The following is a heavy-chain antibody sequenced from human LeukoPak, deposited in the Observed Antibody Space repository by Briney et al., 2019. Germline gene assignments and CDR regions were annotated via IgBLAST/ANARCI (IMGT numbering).Heavy chain of an antibody. CDR2: ISGSGGST. CDR1: GFTFSSYA. D-gene: IGHD2-2*01. V-gene: IGHV3-23*01. CDR3: AKAIVVVPAAIDYYYGMDV. Sequence: AGGSLRLSCAASGFTFSSYAMSWVRQAPGKGLEWVSAISGSGGSTYYADSVKGRFTISRDNSKNTLYLQMNSLRAEDTAVYYCAKAIVVVPAAIDYYYGMDVWGQGTTVIVSS. J-gene: IGHJ6*02.